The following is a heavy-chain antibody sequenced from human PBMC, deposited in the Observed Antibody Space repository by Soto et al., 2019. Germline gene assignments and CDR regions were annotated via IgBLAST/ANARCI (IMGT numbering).Heavy chain of an antibody. CDR3: AREYRSSSGRFDN. J-gene: IGHJ4*02. CDR2: IIPIFGTP. V-gene: IGHV1-69*01. CDR1: GGSFSSYA. D-gene: IGHD6-6*01. Sequence: VKVSCKASGGSFSSYAISWVRQAPGQGLEWMGGIIPIFGTPSYAQKFQGRVTITADESTSTAYMELSSLRSEDTAVYYCAREYRSSSGRFDNWGQGTLVTVSS.